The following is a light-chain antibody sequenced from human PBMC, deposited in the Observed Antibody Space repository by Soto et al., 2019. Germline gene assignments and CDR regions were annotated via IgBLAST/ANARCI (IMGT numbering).Light chain of an antibody. V-gene: IGLV2-8*01. CDR3: SSYAGTNDYVV. J-gene: IGLJ2*01. Sequence: QSALTQPPSASGSPGQSVTISCTGTSNDVGGYKYVSWYQQHPGKAPKLMIYEVTQRPSGIPDRFSGSKSGNTAYLTVSGLQDDDEADYFCSSYAGTNDYVVFGGGTQLTVL. CDR2: EVT. CDR1: SNDVGGYKY.